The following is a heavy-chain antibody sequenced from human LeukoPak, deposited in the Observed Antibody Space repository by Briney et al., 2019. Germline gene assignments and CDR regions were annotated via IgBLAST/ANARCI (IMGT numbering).Heavy chain of an antibody. CDR1: GGSISSSSYY. V-gene: IGHV4-39*01. CDR3: ARLRATMIVVVKRDP. CDR2: IYYSGST. J-gene: IGHJ5*02. Sequence: PSQTLSLTCTVSGGSISSSSYYWGWIRQPPGKGLEWIGSIYYSGSTYYNPSLKSRVTISVDTSKNQFSLKLSSVTAADTAVYYCARLRATMIVVVKRDPWGQGTLVTVSS. D-gene: IGHD3-22*01.